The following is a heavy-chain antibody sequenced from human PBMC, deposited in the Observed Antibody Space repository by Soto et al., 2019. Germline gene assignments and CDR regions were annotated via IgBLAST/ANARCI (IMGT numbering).Heavy chain of an antibody. CDR2: IYYSGST. CDR1: GGSISSHY. V-gene: IGHV4-59*11. D-gene: IGHD2-21*01. Sequence: SETLSLTCTVSGGSISSHYWSWIRQPPGKGLEWIGYIYYSGSTNHNPSLKSRVTISIDTSKKQFSLKLSSVTAADTAVYYCARVGGSYSTFDIWGQGTMVTVSS. J-gene: IGHJ3*02. CDR3: ARVGGSYSTFDI.